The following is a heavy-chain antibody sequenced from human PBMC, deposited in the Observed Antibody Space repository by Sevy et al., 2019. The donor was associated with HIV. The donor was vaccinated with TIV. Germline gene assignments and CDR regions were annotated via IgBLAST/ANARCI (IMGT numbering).Heavy chain of an antibody. D-gene: IGHD3-16*02. CDR1: GGSFSAYY. J-gene: IGHJ4*02. CDR2: INHSGSP. V-gene: IGHV4-34*01. CDR3: ARGLADDYVWGSNRPKYYFDF. Sequence: SETLSLTCAVHGGSFSAYYWNWIRQPPGKGLEWIGEINHSGSPNYNPSLKSRFTMSVDTSKQQFSLKLSAVTAADTAVYYCARGLADDYVWGSNRPKYYFDFWGQGTLVTVSS.